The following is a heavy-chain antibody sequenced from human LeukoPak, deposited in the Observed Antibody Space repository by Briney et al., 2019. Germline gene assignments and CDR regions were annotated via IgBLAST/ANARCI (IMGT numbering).Heavy chain of an antibody. V-gene: IGHV1-69*13. CDR3: ARSRGDLSTWVDY. D-gene: IGHD3-10*01. Sequence: SVKVSCKASGGTFSSYAISWVRQAPGQGLEWMGGIIPIFGTANYAQKFQGRVTITADESTSTAYMELSSLRSEDTAVYYYARSRGDLSTWVDYWGQGTLVTVSS. CDR2: IIPIFGTA. CDR1: GGTFSSYA. J-gene: IGHJ4*02.